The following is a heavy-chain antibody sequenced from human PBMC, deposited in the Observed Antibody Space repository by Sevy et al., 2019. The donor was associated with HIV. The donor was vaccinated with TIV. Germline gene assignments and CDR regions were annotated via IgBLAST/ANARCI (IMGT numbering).Heavy chain of an antibody. CDR2: ISWNSNKI. V-gene: IGHV3-9*01. CDR3: VKDLGGIETLDYYSYYGMDV. J-gene: IGHJ6*02. D-gene: IGHD3-16*01. CDR1: GFRFDDYA. Sequence: GRSLRLSCVASGFRFDDYAMHWVRQVPGKSPEWVSGISWNSNKIGYADPVKGRFTISRDSARNSVYLQMSSLRPEDTALYYCVKDLGGIETLDYYSYYGMDVWGQGTTVTVSS.